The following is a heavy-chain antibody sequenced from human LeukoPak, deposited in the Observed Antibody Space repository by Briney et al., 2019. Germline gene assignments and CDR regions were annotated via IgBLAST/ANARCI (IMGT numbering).Heavy chain of an antibody. CDR1: EFTFSSYS. V-gene: IGHV3-21*01. CDR3: ARGELEIHYDFWSGYYSC. D-gene: IGHD3-3*01. J-gene: IGHJ4*02. CDR2: ISSSSSYI. Sequence: PGGSLRLSCAASEFTFSSYSMNWVRQAPGKGLEWVSSISSSSSYIYYADSVKGRFTISRDNAKNSLYLQMNSLRAEDTAVYYCARGELEIHYDFWSGYYSCWGQGTLVTVSS.